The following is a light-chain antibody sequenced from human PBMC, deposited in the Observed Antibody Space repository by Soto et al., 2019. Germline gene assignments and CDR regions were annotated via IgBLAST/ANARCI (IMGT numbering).Light chain of an antibody. CDR2: EVY. Sequence: QSVLTQPASVSGSPGQSITISCTGTDTDVGTFNYVSWYQQYPGKAPKTIISEVYNRPSGVSDRFSGSKSGNTASLTISGLQAEDEADYYCCSFTGSGSYVFGPGTKVTVL. J-gene: IGLJ1*01. V-gene: IGLV2-14*01. CDR1: DTDVGTFNY. CDR3: CSFTGSGSYV.